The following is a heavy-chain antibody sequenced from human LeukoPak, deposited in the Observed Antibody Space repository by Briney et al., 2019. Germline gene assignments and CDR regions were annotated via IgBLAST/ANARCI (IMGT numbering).Heavy chain of an antibody. Sequence: SETLSLTCSVSGGSVSSSTYYRGWIRQPPGKGLEWIGYIHNSGTSTYNLSLKSRVTISADTSKNQFSLKLNSMTTADTAVYYCTRGAEWLIDYWGQGILVTVSS. CDR3: TRGAEWLIDY. J-gene: IGHJ4*02. CDR1: GGSVSSSTYY. D-gene: IGHD5-12*01. V-gene: IGHV4-61*01. CDR2: IHNSGTS.